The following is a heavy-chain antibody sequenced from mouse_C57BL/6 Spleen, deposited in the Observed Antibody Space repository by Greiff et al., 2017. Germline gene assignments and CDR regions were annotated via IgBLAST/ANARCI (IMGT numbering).Heavy chain of an antibody. CDR2: INPNNGGT. V-gene: IGHV1-26*01. CDR1: GYTFTDYY. CDR3: ARRRVVTTYFDV. Sequence: EVQLQQSGPELVKPGASVKISCKASGYTFTDYYMNWVKQSHGKSLEWIGDINPNNGGTSYNQKFKGKATLTVDKSSSTAYMELRSLTSEDSSVYDCARRRVVTTYFDVWGTGTTVTVSS. J-gene: IGHJ1*03. D-gene: IGHD2-2*01.